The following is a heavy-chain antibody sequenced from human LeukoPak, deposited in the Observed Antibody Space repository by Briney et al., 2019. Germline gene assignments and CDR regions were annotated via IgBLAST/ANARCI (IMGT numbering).Heavy chain of an antibody. Sequence: GASVKASCKASGYTFTSYDINWVRQATGQGLEWMGWMNPNSGNTGYAQKFQGRVTMTRNTSISTAYMELSSLRSEDTAVYYCARGGYDFWSGYYSRTYYYYYYGMDVWGQGTTVTVSS. CDR3: ARGGYDFWSGYYSRTYYYYYYGMDV. V-gene: IGHV1-8*01. J-gene: IGHJ6*02. CDR2: MNPNSGNT. CDR1: GYTFTSYD. D-gene: IGHD3-3*01.